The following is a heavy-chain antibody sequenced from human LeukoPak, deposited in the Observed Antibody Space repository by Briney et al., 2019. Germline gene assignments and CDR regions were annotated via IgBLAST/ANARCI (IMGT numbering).Heavy chain of an antibody. CDR1: GYSISSGFC. J-gene: IGHJ4*02. CDR3: ARRKRIRLGGFDQ. Sequence: SETLPLTCTVSGYSISSGFCWGWIRQSPGQGLEWIGEINHSGTTNYNPSLKSRVTLLVDTSRKYFSLKSSSVTAADTAMYYCARRKRIRLGGFDQWGQGTPVTVSS. V-gene: IGHV4-38-2*02. CDR2: INHSGTT. D-gene: IGHD3-16*01.